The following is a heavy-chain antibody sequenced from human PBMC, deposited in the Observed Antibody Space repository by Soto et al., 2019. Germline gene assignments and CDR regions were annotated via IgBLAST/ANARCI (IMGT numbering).Heavy chain of an antibody. V-gene: IGHV1-18*01. CDR3: ARENSYVDY. CDR2: ISANNANA. Sequence: QIQLLQSGAEVKKPGASVKVTCKASGYTFSNFGISWVRQAPGQGLEWMGWISANNANANYAQKFQGRLTMTADTSTSTAYMELRSLRSDDTAVYYCARENSYVDYWGQGTLVTVAS. CDR1: GYTFSNFG. J-gene: IGHJ4*02.